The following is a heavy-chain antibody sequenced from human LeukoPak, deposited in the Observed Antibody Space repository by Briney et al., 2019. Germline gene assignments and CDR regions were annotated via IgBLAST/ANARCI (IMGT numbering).Heavy chain of an antibody. V-gene: IGHV3-23*01. CDR1: GFTFSSYE. Sequence: GGSLTLSCAASGFTFSSYETNWVRQAPGKGLEWVSYISASGSGIHYADSVKGRFTISRDNSKNTLYLQMDSLRAEDTAVYYCAKDPGGSWMNEYFQHWGQGTLVTVSS. CDR3: AKDPGGSWMNEYFQH. J-gene: IGHJ1*01. CDR2: ISASGSGI. D-gene: IGHD5-12*01.